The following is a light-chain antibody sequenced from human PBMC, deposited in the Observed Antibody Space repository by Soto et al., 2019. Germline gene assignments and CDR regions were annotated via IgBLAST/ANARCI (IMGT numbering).Light chain of an antibody. V-gene: IGKV1-39*01. CDR1: QTIRSY. CDR2: AVS. CDR3: QQNYNTPLT. J-gene: IGKJ3*01. Sequence: DIEMTQSPSSLSASVGDRVTITCRASQTIRSYLNWYHQKPGKAPKLLIYAVSNLQSGVPSRFSGSGSGTDFTLTISSLQPEDFGTYYCQQNYNTPLTFGPGTNVDIK.